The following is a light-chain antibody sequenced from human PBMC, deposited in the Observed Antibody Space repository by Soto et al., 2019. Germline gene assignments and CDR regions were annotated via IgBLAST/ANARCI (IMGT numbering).Light chain of an antibody. CDR1: SSDVGGYNY. CDR2: EVN. Sequence: QSALTQPPSASGSPGQSVTISCTGTSSDVGGYNYVSWYQQYPGKVPKLMVYEVNKRPSGVTDRFSGSKSGNTASLTVSGLQADEEADYYCTSYAGGNNVFGTGTKLTVL. J-gene: IGLJ1*01. V-gene: IGLV2-8*01. CDR3: TSYAGGNNV.